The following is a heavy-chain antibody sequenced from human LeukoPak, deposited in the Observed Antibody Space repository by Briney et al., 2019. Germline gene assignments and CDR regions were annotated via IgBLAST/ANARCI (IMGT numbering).Heavy chain of an antibody. V-gene: IGHV4-34*01. CDR2: ITHSGST. J-gene: IGHJ4*02. D-gene: IGHD3-10*01. CDR3: ARWGPYYYGSGSYYNAPFDY. CDR1: GGSFSGYY. Sequence: SETLSLTCAVYGGSFSGYYWSWIRQPPGKGLEWIGEITHSGSTNYNPSLKSRVTISVDTSKNQFSLKLSSVTAADTAVYYCARWGPYYYGSGSYYNAPFDYWGQGTLVTVSS.